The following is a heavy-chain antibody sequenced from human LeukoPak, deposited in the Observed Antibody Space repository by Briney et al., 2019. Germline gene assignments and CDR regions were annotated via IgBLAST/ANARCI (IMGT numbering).Heavy chain of an antibody. J-gene: IGHJ4*02. D-gene: IGHD4-17*01. CDR3: ARNGEDQLPIDY. CDR2: IIPIFGTA. Sequence: ASVKVSCKASGGTFSSYAISWVRQAPGQGLEWMGRIIPIFGTANCAQKFQGRVTITTDESTSTAYMELSSLRSEDTAVYYCARNGEDQLPIDYWGQGTLVTVSS. V-gene: IGHV1-69*05. CDR1: GGTFSSYA.